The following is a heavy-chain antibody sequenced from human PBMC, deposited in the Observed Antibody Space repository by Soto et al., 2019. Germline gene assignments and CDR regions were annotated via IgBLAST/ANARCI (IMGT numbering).Heavy chain of an antibody. CDR2: IYYSGST. CDR3: ARDGIVVVNNYGMDV. D-gene: IGHD2-21*01. CDR1: GGAISSGGYY. J-gene: IGHJ6*02. Sequence: SETLSLTCSVSGGAISSGGYYWSWIRQHPGKGLEWIGYIYYSGSTYYNPSLKSRVTISVDTSKNQFSLKLSSVTAADTAVYYCARDGIVVVNNYGMDVWGQGTTVTVSS. V-gene: IGHV4-31*03.